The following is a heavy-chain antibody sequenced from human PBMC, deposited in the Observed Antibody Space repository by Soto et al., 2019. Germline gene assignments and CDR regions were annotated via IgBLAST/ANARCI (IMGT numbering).Heavy chain of an antibody. D-gene: IGHD3-10*01. Sequence: GPTLVNPTQTLTLTCSFSGFLFNSENLGVGWLRQSPGKALEWLSLVYWDNDKTFTSSLRTRLTITKDTSKNQVVLTMTDMDPVDTATYYCAHAAGRRNSFYFDYWGQGTLVTVSS. J-gene: IGHJ4*02. CDR1: GFLFNSENLG. CDR2: VYWDNDK. V-gene: IGHV2-5*02. CDR3: AHAAGRRNSFYFDY.